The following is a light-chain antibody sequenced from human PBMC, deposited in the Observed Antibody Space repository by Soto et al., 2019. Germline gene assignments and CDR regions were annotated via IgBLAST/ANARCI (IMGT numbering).Light chain of an antibody. J-gene: IGKJ4*01. V-gene: IGKV1-5*01. CDR3: RQHNTWLT. Sequence: DIQTTQSPSTLSASVGDRVTITCRASQSISSWLAWYQQKPGKAPKLLIYDASSLESGVPSRFSGSGSGTEFTLTISSLQPDDFATYYCRQHNTWLTFGGGTKVDIK. CDR1: QSISSW. CDR2: DAS.